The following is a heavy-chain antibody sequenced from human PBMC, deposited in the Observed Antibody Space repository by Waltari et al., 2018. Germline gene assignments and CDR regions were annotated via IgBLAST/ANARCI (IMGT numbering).Heavy chain of an antibody. J-gene: IGHJ6*02. CDR2: IGSSSSFM. V-gene: IGHV3-21*02. Sequence: EVQLVESGGGLVTPGGSLRLSCVASGFKFRAYAMNWVRQAPGKGLEWVSSIGSSSSFMDYADSVRGRFTVSRDNAKNTLYLQMDTLRAEDTAVYYCAREGAERWVVEDYGMDVWGQGTTVTVSS. CDR3: AREGAERWVVEDYGMDV. CDR1: GFKFRAYA. D-gene: IGHD2-15*01.